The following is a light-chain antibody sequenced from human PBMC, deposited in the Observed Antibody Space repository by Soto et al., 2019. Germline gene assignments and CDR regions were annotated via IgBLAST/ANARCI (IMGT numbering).Light chain of an antibody. V-gene: IGKV1-39*01. J-gene: IGKJ4*01. CDR2: SAS. CDR1: QSISRY. Sequence: DIQMTQSPSSLSASVGDSVTISCRASQSISRYLNWYQQKPGKAPKLLIFSASCMQSGVPSRFSVGGYWTEFTLNISSLQLEDFATYYCQQSHTKPLTSGGGTKVEIK. CDR3: QQSHTKPLT.